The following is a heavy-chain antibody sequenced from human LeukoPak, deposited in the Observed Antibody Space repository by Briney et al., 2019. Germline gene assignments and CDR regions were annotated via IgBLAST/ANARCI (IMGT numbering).Heavy chain of an antibody. D-gene: IGHD6-19*01. J-gene: IGHJ4*02. Sequence: PSETLSLTCLVCGASTSSRYWSWIRPPPGRTLEWIGYIYNGRDTKYNPSLTSRVTISVDTSKNQFSLKLTSLTAADTAMYYCAQTTGWPGFDFWGPGALVTVSS. CDR3: AQTTGWPGFDF. CDR1: GASTSSRY. V-gene: IGHV4-4*08. CDR2: IYNGRDT.